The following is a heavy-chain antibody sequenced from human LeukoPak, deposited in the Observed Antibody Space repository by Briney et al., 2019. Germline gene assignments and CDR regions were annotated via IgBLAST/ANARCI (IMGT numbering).Heavy chain of an antibody. CDR2: TNPKSGGT. CDR3: ARGSLWFGSKFDY. V-gene: IGHV1-2*02. J-gene: IGHJ4*02. Sequence: GASVKVSCKASGYIFTDYYIHWVRQAPGQGLEWMGWTNPKSGGTNYVQKFQGRVTMTRDTSISTAYMDLSSLRSDDTAVYYCARGSLWFGSKFDYWGQGTLVTVSS. D-gene: IGHD3-10*01. CDR1: GYIFTDYY.